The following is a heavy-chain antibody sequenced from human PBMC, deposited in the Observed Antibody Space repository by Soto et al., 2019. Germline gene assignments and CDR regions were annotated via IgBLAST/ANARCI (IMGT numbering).Heavy chain of an antibody. CDR2: FDPEDGET. CDR3: ATDSGSFDAFDI. Sequence: ASVKVSCKVSGYTLTELSMHWVRQAPGKGLEWMGGFDPEDGETIYAQKFQGRVTMTEDTSTDTAYMELSSLRSEDTAVYYCATDSGSFDAFDIWGQGTMVTVSS. CDR1: GYTLTELS. V-gene: IGHV1-24*01. J-gene: IGHJ3*02. D-gene: IGHD1-26*01.